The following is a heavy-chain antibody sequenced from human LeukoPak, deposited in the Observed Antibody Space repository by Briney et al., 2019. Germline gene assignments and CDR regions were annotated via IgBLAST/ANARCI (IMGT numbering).Heavy chain of an antibody. Sequence: GGSLRLSCAASGFTVSGTYMNWVRQGPGKGLEWVSVIYAGGATFYADSVKGRFTISRDYSKNTLSLQLNSLRAEDTAVYYCAKDPRGSGSSGDYWGQGTLVTVSS. D-gene: IGHD3-10*01. CDR1: GFTVSGTY. J-gene: IGHJ4*02. CDR2: IYAGGAT. V-gene: IGHV3-66*01. CDR3: AKDPRGSGSSGDY.